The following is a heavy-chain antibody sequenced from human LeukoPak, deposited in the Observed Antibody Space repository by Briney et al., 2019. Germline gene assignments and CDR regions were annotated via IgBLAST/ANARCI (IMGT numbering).Heavy chain of an antibody. Sequence: ASVKVSCKASGYTFTGYYMHWVRQAPGQGLEWMGWINPNSGGTNYAQKFQGRVTMTRDTSISTAYMELSSLRSEDTAVYYCATGSGSGWYDLDYWGQGTLVTVSS. CDR3: ATGSGSGWYDLDY. J-gene: IGHJ4*02. CDR1: GYTFTGYY. D-gene: IGHD6-19*01. V-gene: IGHV1-2*02. CDR2: INPNSGGT.